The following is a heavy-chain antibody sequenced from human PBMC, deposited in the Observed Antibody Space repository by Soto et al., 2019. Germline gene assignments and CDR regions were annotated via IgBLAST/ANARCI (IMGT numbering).Heavy chain of an antibody. Sequence: ETPSLTCAVYGGSFSGYYWSWIRQPPGKGLEWIGEINHSGSTNYNPSLKSRVTISVDTSKNQFSLKLSSVTAADTAVYYCARGGQKCSGGSCYPRYNWFDPWGQGTLVTVSS. V-gene: IGHV4-34*01. CDR2: INHSGST. D-gene: IGHD2-15*01. J-gene: IGHJ5*02. CDR3: ARGGQKCSGGSCYPRYNWFDP. CDR1: GGSFSGYY.